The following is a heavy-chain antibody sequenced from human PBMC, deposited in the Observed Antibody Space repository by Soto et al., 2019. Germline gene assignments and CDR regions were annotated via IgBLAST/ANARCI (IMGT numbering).Heavy chain of an antibody. V-gene: IGHV3-23*01. CDR1: GFTFSTYA. CDR3: AKDRNYPRDQFHY. Sequence: GGSLRLSCAASGFTFSTYALSWVRQAPGKGLEWVSAISANGQGIYYADSVRGRFTISRDDSKNTIFLHMDSLRAEDTAVYYCAKDRNYPRDQFHYWGQGTLVTVSS. CDR2: ISANGQGI. D-gene: IGHD1-7*01. J-gene: IGHJ4*02.